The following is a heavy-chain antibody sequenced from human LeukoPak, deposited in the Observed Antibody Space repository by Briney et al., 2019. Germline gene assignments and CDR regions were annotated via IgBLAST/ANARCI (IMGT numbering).Heavy chain of an antibody. Sequence: PGGSLRLSCAASGFTFSSYAMTWVRQAPGKGLEWVSSISSSSSYIYYADSVKGRFTISRDNAKNTLYLQMNSLRAEDTAVYYCARDSAYYDFWSGYYTAYFDYWGQGTLVTVSS. CDR2: ISSSSSYI. D-gene: IGHD3-3*01. CDR1: GFTFSSYA. CDR3: ARDSAYYDFWSGYYTAYFDY. J-gene: IGHJ4*02. V-gene: IGHV3-21*01.